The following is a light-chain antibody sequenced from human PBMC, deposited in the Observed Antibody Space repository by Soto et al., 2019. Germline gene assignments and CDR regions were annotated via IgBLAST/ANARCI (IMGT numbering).Light chain of an antibody. J-gene: IGKJ1*01. V-gene: IGKV3-15*01. Sequence: EIVMTQSPATLSVSPGERATLSCRASQSVSSNLVWYQQKPGLAPRLLIYGASTKATGIPARFSGSGSGTEFTLTISSLQSEDLAVYYCQQYSNWPRTFGQGTKVEIK. CDR1: QSVSSN. CDR2: GAS. CDR3: QQYSNWPRT.